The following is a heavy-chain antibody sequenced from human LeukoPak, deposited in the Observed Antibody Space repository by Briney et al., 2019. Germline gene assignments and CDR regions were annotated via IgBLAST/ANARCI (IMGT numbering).Heavy chain of an antibody. CDR1: GGSISSGDYY. CDR2: IYCSGST. J-gene: IGHJ4*02. CDR3: ARDGYDILTGYGFIDY. V-gene: IGHV4-30-4*01. D-gene: IGHD3-9*01. Sequence: SETLSLTCTFSGGSISSGDYYWSWIRQPPGKGLEWIGYIYCSGSTYYNPSLKSRVTISVDTSKNQFSLKLSSVTAADTAVYYCARDGYDILTGYGFIDYWGQGTLVTVSS.